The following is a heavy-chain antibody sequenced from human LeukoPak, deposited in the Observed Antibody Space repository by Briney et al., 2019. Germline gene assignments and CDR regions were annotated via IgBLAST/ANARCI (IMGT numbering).Heavy chain of an antibody. Sequence: SETLSLTCTVSGGSISYYYWSWIRQPPGKGLEWIGYIYYSGSTYYNPSLKSRVTISVDTSKNQFSLKLSSVTAADTAVYYCARDGAPYGDYWFDPWGQGTLVTVSS. V-gene: IGHV4-59*12. CDR2: IYYSGST. D-gene: IGHD4-17*01. CDR1: GGSISYYY. CDR3: ARDGAPYGDYWFDP. J-gene: IGHJ5*02.